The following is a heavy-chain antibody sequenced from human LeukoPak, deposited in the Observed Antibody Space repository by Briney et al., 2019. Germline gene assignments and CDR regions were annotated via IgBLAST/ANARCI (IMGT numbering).Heavy chain of an antibody. D-gene: IGHD3-10*02. V-gene: IGHV3-74*01. CDR2: INSDGSST. J-gene: IGHJ6*04. CDR1: GFTFSSYW. CDR3: AELGITMIGGV. Sequence: GGSLRLSCAASGFTFSSYWMHWVRQAPGKGLVWVSRINSDGSSTSYADSVKGRFTISRDNAKNSLYLQMNCLRAEDTAVYYCAELGITMIGGVWGKGTTVTISS.